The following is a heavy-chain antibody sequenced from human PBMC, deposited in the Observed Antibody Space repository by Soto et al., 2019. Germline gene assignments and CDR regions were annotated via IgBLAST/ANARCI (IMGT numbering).Heavy chain of an antibody. CDR1: GYTFTRDG. CDR3: GRAYDSSGYGY. J-gene: IGHJ4*02. Sequence: GFSVKVACKTSGYTFTRDGISRLLKAPGQGLEWMGWISAYNGNTNYAQKLQGRVTMTTDTSTSTAYMELRSLRCDDTAAYCCGRAYDSSGYGYWGQGTLVTVSS. CDR2: ISAYNGNT. V-gene: IGHV1-18*04. D-gene: IGHD3-22*01.